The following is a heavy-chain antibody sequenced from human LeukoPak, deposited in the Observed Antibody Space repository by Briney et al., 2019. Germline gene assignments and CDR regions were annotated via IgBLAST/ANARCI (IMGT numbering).Heavy chain of an antibody. Sequence: WGSLRLSCAVSGLTFSSHSMNWVRQAPGKGLEWLSHISSSSSTIYYADSVKGRFTISRDNAKNSLYLQMNSLRAEDTAVYYCASWAGTATGFSGPFDYWGQGTLVTVSS. CDR1: GLTFSSHS. CDR3: ASWAGTATGFSGPFDY. D-gene: IGHD6-13*01. J-gene: IGHJ4*02. V-gene: IGHV3-48*01. CDR2: ISSSSSTI.